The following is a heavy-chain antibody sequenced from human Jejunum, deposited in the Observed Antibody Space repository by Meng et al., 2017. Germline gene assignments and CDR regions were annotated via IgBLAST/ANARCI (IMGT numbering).Heavy chain of an antibody. V-gene: IGHV4-59*01. Sequence: SETLSLTCTVSGGSLSGYHWNWIRQPPGKGLEWIGYVYHSGSTKYNPSLKSRVTMSVDTSKNQFSLKLTSVTAADTALYYCARDEMGPEYGGWFDPWGQGILVTSPQ. CDR1: GGSLSGYH. CDR3: ARDEMGPEYGGWFDP. J-gene: IGHJ5*02. D-gene: IGHD4-17*01. CDR2: VYHSGST.